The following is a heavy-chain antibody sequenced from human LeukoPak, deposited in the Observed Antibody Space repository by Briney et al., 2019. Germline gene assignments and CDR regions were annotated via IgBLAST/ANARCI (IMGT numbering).Heavy chain of an antibody. V-gene: IGHV3-23*01. CDR2: ISGSGGST. Sequence: GGSLRLSCAASGFTFSSYAMSWVRQAPGKGLEWVSAISGSGGSTYYAASVKGRFTISRDNSKNTLYLQMNSLRAEDTAVYYCAKRGDYDSSGYYLDYWGQGTLVTVSS. CDR3: AKRGDYDSSGYYLDY. CDR1: GFTFSSYA. D-gene: IGHD3-22*01. J-gene: IGHJ4*02.